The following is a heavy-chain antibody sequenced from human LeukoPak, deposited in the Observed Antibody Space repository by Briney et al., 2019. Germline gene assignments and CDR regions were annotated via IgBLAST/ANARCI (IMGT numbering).Heavy chain of an antibody. CDR1: GGSFSGYY. CDR3: ARGVVPSAFDI. D-gene: IGHD2-2*01. CDR2: INHSGST. V-gene: IGHV4-34*01. Sequence: SETLSLTCAVYGGSFSGYYWSWIRQPPGKGLEWIGEINHSGSTNYNPSLKSRVTISVDTSKNQFSLKLSSVTAADTAVYYCARGVVPSAFDIWGQGTMVTVSS. J-gene: IGHJ3*02.